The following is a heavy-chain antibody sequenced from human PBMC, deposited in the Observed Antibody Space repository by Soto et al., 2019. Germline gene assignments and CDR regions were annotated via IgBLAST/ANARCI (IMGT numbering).Heavy chain of an antibody. J-gene: IGHJ3*02. CDR2: IYYSGST. CDR3: ARPHGGYCSGGSCYGGDAFDI. V-gene: IGHV4-39*01. CDR1: GGSISSSSYY. Sequence: SETLSLTCTVPGGSISSSSYYWGWIRQPPGKGLEWIGSIYYSGSTYYNPSLKSRVTISVDTSKNQFSLKLSSVTAADTAVYYCARPHGGYCSGGSCYGGDAFDIWGQGTMVTVSS. D-gene: IGHD2-15*01.